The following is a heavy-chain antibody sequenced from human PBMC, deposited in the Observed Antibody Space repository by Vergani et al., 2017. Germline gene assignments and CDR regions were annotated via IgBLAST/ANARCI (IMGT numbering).Heavy chain of an antibody. D-gene: IGHD5-12*01. CDR1: GGSISSYY. V-gene: IGHV4-59*01. Sequence: QVQLQESGPGLVKPSETLSLTCTVSGGSISSYYWSWIRQPPGKGLEWIGYIYYSGSTNYNPPLKSRVTISVDTSKNQFSLKLSSVTAADTAVYDCARVGRTYPSGYDGWPVGIRYYYGMDVWGQGTTVTVSS. J-gene: IGHJ6*02. CDR3: ARVGRTYPSGYDGWPVGIRYYYGMDV. CDR2: IYYSGST.